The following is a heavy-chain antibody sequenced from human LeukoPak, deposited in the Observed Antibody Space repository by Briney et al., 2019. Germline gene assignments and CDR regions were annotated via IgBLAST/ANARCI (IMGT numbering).Heavy chain of an antibody. CDR1: GYSFTTYW. D-gene: IGHD6-19*01. V-gene: IGHV5-10-1*01. J-gene: IGHJ4*02. CDR2: IDPSDSYT. Sequence: GESLKISCKGSGYSFTTYWISWVRQMPGKGLEWMGKIDPSDSYTNYSPSFQGHVTLSVDKSISTAYLQWSSLKASDTAMYYCARFDSSGWYVPIDYWGQGTLVTVSS. CDR3: ARFDSSGWYVPIDY.